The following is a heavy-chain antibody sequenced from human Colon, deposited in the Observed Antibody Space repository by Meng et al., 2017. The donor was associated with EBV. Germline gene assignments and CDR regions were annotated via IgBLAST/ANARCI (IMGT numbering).Heavy chain of an antibody. CDR2: FYYIGSA. Sequence: QVRLHESGHGLVKPSETLSLTCTVSGDSVNKGSYYWSWIRQPPGKGLEWIGSFYYIGSANYNPSLKSRVTILIDTSRNQFSLNLRSVTAADTAVYYCARDPSLDPTPFDYWGQGILVTVSS. CDR3: ARDPSLDPTPFDY. D-gene: IGHD2-2*03. V-gene: IGHV4-61*01. J-gene: IGHJ4*02. CDR1: GDSVNKGSYY.